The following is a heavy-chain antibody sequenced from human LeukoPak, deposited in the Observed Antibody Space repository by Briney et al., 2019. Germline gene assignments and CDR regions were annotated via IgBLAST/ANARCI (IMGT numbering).Heavy chain of an antibody. D-gene: IGHD3-10*01. J-gene: IGHJ4*02. CDR3: ARVRFGELLFDLFDY. CDR1: GFTFSSYE. Sequence: GGSLRLSCAASGFTFSSYEMNWVRQAPGKGLEWVSYISSSGSTIYYADSVKGRFTISRDNAKNSLYLQMNSLRAEDTAVYYCARVRFGELLFDLFDYWGQGTLVTVSS. V-gene: IGHV3-48*03. CDR2: ISSSGSTI.